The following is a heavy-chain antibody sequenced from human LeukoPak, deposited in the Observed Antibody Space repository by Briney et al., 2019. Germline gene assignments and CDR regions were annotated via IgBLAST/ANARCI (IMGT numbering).Heavy chain of an antibody. J-gene: IGHJ4*02. CDR3: AREQGGYSGYDLVIDY. Sequence: GGSLRLSCAASGFTFSSYWMSWVRQAPGKGLEWVANIKQDGSEKYYVDSVKGRFTISRDNAKNSLYLQMNSLRAEDTAVYYCAREQGGYSGYDLVIDYWGQGTLVTVSS. D-gene: IGHD5-12*01. CDR2: IKQDGSEK. CDR1: GFTFSSYW. V-gene: IGHV3-7*01.